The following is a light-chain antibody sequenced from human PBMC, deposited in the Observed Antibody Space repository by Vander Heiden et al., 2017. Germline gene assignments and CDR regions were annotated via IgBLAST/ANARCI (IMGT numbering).Light chain of an antibody. CDR3: QQHNTYPWT. V-gene: IGKV1-17*01. Sequence: DIPMTPSPSSLSASVGDRVTITCRASQSIGNDLGWYQQKPGKAPKRLIYAASSLHSGVPSRFSGSGSGTEFTLTISSLQPEDFATYYCQQHNTYPWTFGGGTKVEIK. CDR1: QSIGND. J-gene: IGKJ4*01. CDR2: AAS.